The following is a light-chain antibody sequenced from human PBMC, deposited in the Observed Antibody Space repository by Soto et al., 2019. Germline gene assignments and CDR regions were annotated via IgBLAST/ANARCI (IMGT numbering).Light chain of an antibody. CDR3: QHYGNSPLYT. V-gene: IGKV3-20*01. Sequence: ELVLTQSPGTLSLSPGDGATLSCRASQSVRSNYLAWYQHRPGQAPRLLIYAASRRATGIPDRFSGGVSGTDFTLTISRLEPEDFAVYYCQHYGNSPLYTFGQGTKVDIK. CDR1: QSVRSNY. J-gene: IGKJ2*01. CDR2: AAS.